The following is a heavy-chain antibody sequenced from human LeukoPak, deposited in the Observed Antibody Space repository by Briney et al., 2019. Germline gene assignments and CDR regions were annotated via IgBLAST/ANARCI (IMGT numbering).Heavy chain of an antibody. CDR1: SDSINYYY. CDR2: THYTGNT. CDR3: AKWSSTLKAFDF. J-gene: IGHJ4*02. V-gene: IGHV4-59*08. Sequence: SETLSHTCSVPSDSINYYYWNWIRQPPGKELEWIAYTHYTGNTKSNPSLKSRVTTSVDTSKSQFSLKLSSVTAADTAVYYCAKWSSTLKAFDFWGQGILAIVSS. D-gene: IGHD2-8*01.